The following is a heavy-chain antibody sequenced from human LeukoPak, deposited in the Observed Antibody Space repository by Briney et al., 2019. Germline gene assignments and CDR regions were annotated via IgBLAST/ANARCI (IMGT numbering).Heavy chain of an antibody. V-gene: IGHV3-64*01. J-gene: IGHJ4*02. CDR3: ARRKSSGWLDY. Sequence: SGGSLRLSCAASGFTFSSYDIYWVRQAPGKGPEYVSGIRSDGVTTYYANSLKGRFTISRDNSKNMVYLQMGSLRVEDMAVYYCARRKSSGWLDYWGQGTLVTVSS. CDR1: GFTFSSYD. CDR2: IRSDGVTT. D-gene: IGHD6-19*01.